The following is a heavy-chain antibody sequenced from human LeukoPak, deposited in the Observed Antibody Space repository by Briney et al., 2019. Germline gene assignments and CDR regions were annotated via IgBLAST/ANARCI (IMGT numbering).Heavy chain of an antibody. Sequence: PSQTLSLTCTVSGGSISSGGYYWSWIRQHPGKGLEWIGYIYYSGSTNYNPSLKSRVTISVDKSKNQFSLKLSSVTAADTAVYYCARGSRLILTGLSYDYWGQGTLVTVSS. CDR3: ARGSRLILTGLSYDY. J-gene: IGHJ4*02. CDR1: GGSISSGGYY. D-gene: IGHD3-9*01. CDR2: IYYSGST. V-gene: IGHV4-31*03.